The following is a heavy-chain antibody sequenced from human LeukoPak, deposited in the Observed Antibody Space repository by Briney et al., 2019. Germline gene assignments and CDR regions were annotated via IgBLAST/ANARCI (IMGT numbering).Heavy chain of an antibody. CDR1: GGSFSGYY. CDR3: AREGPVAGTGGFDY. J-gene: IGHJ4*02. Sequence: SETLSLTCAVYGGSFSGYYWSWIRQPPGKGLEWIGEINHSGSTNYNPSLKRRVTISVDTSKNQFSLKLSSVTAADTAVYYCAREGPVAGTGGFDYWGQGTLVTVSS. V-gene: IGHV4-34*01. CDR2: INHSGST. D-gene: IGHD6-19*01.